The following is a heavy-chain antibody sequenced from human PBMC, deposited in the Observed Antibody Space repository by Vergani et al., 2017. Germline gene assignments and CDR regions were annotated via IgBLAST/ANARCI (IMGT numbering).Heavy chain of an antibody. CDR1: GFTFSSYS. CDR2: ISSSSSYI. Sequence: VQLVESGGGVVQPGRSLRLSCAASGFTFSSYSMNWVRQAPGKGLEWVSSISSSSSYIYYADSVKGRFTISRDNSKNTLYLQMNSLRAEDTAVYYCAKDRIRGYGMDVWGQGTTVTVSS. V-gene: IGHV3-21*04. D-gene: IGHD3-16*01. J-gene: IGHJ6*02. CDR3: AKDRIRGYGMDV.